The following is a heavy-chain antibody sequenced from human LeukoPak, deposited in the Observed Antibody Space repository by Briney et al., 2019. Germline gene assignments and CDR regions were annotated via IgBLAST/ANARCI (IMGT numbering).Heavy chain of an antibody. CDR1: GFTFSTYW. J-gene: IGHJ4*02. CDR2: INQDENHR. V-gene: IGHV3-7*03. CDR3: ARSGPQAPDCYHY. Sequence: GGSLRLSCTASGFTFSTYWMTWVRHAPGQGLEWVASINQDENHRHYVPSARGRFTISRDNAKNSLLLQMNSLTAEDPAIYYCARSGPQAPDCYHYWVQGTQVTVSS. D-gene: IGHD2-21*02.